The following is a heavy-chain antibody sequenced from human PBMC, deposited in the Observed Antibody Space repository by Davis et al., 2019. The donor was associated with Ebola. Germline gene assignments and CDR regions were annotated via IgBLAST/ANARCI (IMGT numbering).Heavy chain of an antibody. Sequence: MPSETLSLTCTVSGGSISSYYWSWIRQPPGKGLEWIGYIYYSGSTSYNPSLKSRVTISVDTSNNQFSLKLSSVTAADTAVYYCASSLYYDSSGYYSWGQGTLVTVSS. J-gene: IGHJ4*02. CDR3: ASSLYYDSSGYYS. V-gene: IGHV4-59*08. CDR2: IYYSGST. CDR1: GGSISSYY. D-gene: IGHD3-22*01.